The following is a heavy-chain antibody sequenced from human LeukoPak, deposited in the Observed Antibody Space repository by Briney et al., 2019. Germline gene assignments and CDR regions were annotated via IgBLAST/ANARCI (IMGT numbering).Heavy chain of an antibody. Sequence: PSETLSLTCTVSGGSIRADYYTWIRQPPGKGLEWVGHLRSSGRSDYNPSLKSRVTISRDASKKQFSLRVTSVTAADTAVYYCARSSCLPGCDSSGLGFDPWGQGTLVTVSS. CDR3: ARSSCLPGCDSSGLGFDP. D-gene: IGHD3-22*01. J-gene: IGHJ5*02. V-gene: IGHV4-59*01. CDR2: LRSSGRS. CDR1: GGSIRADY.